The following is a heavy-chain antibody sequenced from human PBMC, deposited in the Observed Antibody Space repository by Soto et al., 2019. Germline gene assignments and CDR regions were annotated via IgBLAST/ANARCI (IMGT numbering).Heavy chain of an antibody. V-gene: IGHV1-69*13. Sequence: ASVKVSCKASGGTFSSYAISWVRQAPGQGLEWMGGIIPIFGTANYAQKFQGRVTITADESTSTAYMELSSLRSEDTAVYYCAREGTIAVAGIGGPRGNLDYWGQGTLVTVSS. CDR3: AREGTIAVAGIGGPRGNLDY. J-gene: IGHJ4*02. D-gene: IGHD6-19*01. CDR1: GGTFSSYA. CDR2: IIPIFGTA.